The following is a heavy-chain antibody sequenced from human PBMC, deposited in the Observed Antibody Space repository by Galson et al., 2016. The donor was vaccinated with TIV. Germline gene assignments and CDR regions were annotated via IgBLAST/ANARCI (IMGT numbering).Heavy chain of an antibody. CDR1: GYTLNELS. V-gene: IGHV1-24*01. D-gene: IGHD3-16*01. J-gene: IGHJ3*01. CDR3: VIGGLGGGFDL. CDR2: FDPQNGEP. Sequence: SVKVSCKVSGYTLNELSMHWVRQAPGKGLEWMGVFDPQNGEPIYAQSFQDKVAMTEDTSTDTRHMELTNLRSEDSAVYYCVIGGLGGGFDLWGQGTMVTVSS.